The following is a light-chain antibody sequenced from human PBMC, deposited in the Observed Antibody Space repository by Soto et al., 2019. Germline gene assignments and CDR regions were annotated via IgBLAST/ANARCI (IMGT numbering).Light chain of an antibody. CDR3: QQYYTTPFT. V-gene: IGKV4-1*01. Sequence: DIVMTQSPDSLAVSLGERATINCKSSQSVLYSSNHKNYLAWYKQTPGQPPKLLIYWASTRESVVPDRFSGSWSGTDVTLAINSLQDEDVAVYYCQQYYTTPFTFGPGTKVSIK. J-gene: IGKJ3*01. CDR2: WAS. CDR1: QSVLYSSNHKNY.